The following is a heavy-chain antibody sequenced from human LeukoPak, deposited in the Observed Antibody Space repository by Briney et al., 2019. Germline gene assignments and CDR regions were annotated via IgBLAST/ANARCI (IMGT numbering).Heavy chain of an antibody. V-gene: IGHV1-46*01. CDR1: GYTFTNYY. CDR2: INPSGGST. J-gene: IGHJ3*02. CDR3: ARGRERWLQLSAFDI. Sequence: ASVKVSCKASGYTFTNYYIYWVRQAPGQGLEWMGIINPSGGSTSYAQKFQGRVTVTRDTSTSTVYMELSSLRSEDTAVYFCARGRERWLQLSAFDIWGQGTMVTVSS. D-gene: IGHD5-24*01.